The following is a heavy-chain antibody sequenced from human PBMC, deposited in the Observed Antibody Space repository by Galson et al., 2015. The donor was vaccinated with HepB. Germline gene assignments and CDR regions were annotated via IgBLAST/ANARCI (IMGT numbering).Heavy chain of an antibody. V-gene: IGHV1-69*04. D-gene: IGHD3-22*01. CDR1: GYTFTSFG. CDR2: IIPILGIA. CDR3: ASLQISSGYHFDY. Sequence: SVKVSCKASGYTFTSFGISWVRQAPGQGLEWMGRIIPILGIANYAQKFQGRVTITADKSTSTAYMELSSLRSEDTAVYYCASLQISSGYHFDYWGQGTLVTVSS. J-gene: IGHJ4*02.